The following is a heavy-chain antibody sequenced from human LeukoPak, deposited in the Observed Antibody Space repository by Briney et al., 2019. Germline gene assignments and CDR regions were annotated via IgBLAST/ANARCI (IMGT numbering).Heavy chain of an antibody. CDR1: GGTFSSYA. Sequence: SVKVSCKASGGTFSSYAISWVRQAPGQGLEWMGGIIPIFGTANYAQKFQGRVTITADESTSTAYMGLSTLRSEDTAVYYCARVGMTNYYYMDVWGKGTTVTVSS. V-gene: IGHV1-69*13. CDR2: IIPIFGTA. D-gene: IGHD4-11*01. J-gene: IGHJ6*03. CDR3: ARVGMTNYYYMDV.